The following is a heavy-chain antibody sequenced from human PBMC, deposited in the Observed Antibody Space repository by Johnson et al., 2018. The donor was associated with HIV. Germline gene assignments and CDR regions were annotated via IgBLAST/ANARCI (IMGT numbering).Heavy chain of an antibody. CDR3: AKMSRGRQDAFDI. J-gene: IGHJ3*02. D-gene: IGHD3-16*01. CDR2: INKDGGEE. CDR1: GFSFNKYW. V-gene: IGHV3-7*03. Sequence: VQLVESGGGLVQPGGSLRLSCVGSGFSFNKYWMSWVRQAPGDRLERLTTINKDGGEEYYVDSVKGRFTISRDNARNSLYLQMNSLRVEDTAVYYCAKMSRGRQDAFDIWGQGAMVSVSA.